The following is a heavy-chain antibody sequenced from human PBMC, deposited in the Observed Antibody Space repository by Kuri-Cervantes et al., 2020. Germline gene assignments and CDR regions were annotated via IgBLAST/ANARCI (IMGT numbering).Heavy chain of an antibody. J-gene: IGHJ6*03. D-gene: IGHD6-13*01. V-gene: IGHV3-30*01. CDR2: ISYDGSNK. CDR1: GFTFSSYA. CDR3: ARDGREAAIGYYYYMDV. Sequence: GGSLRLSCAASGFTFSSYAMHWVRQAPGKGLEWVAVISYDGSNKYYADSVKGRFTISRDNSKNTLYLQMNSLRAEDTAVYYCARDGREAAIGYYYYMDVWGKGTTVTVSS.